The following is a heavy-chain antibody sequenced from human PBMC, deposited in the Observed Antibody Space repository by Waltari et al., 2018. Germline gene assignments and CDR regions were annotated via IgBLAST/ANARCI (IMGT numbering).Heavy chain of an antibody. Sequence: EVQLVESGGGLVQPGGSLRLSCAASGFTVSRTYMSWVRQAPGKGLEWVSIIYNDGSTYYADSVKGRFTISRDNSKNTLSLQMNSLRAEDTAVYYCARYCSSTSCSYAMDVWGQGTTVTVSS. CDR1: GFTVSRTY. J-gene: IGHJ6*02. CDR3: ARYCSSTSCSYAMDV. CDR2: IYNDGST. D-gene: IGHD2-2*01. V-gene: IGHV3-66*02.